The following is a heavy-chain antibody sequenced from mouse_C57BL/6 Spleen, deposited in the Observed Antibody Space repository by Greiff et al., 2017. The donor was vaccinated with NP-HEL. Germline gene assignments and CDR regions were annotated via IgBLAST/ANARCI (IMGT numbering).Heavy chain of an antibody. CDR2: INPSNGGT. J-gene: IGHJ2*01. V-gene: IGHV1-53*01. CDR1: GYTFTSYW. CDR3: AREWDGYFDY. D-gene: IGHD4-1*01. Sequence: QVQLQQPGTELLKREEEVKREGKASGYTFTSYWMHWVKQRPGHGPDWLGNINPSNGGTNYNEKFKSKATLTVDKSSSTAYMQLSSLTSEDSAVYYCAREWDGYFDYWVQCTTLTVSS.